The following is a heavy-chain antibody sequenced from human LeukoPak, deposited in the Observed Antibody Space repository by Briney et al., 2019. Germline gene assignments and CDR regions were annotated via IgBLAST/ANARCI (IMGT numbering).Heavy chain of an antibody. V-gene: IGHV4-39*01. J-gene: IGHJ4*02. CDR1: GGSISSSSYY. CDR2: IYYGGST. D-gene: IGHD3-3*01. CDR3: ASRITIFGVVTGDY. Sequence: PSETLSLTCTVSGGSISSSSYYWGWIRQPPGKGLEWIGSIYYGGSTYYNPSLKSRVTISVDTSKNQFSLKLSSVTAADTAVYYCASRITIFGVVTGDYWGQGTLVTVSS.